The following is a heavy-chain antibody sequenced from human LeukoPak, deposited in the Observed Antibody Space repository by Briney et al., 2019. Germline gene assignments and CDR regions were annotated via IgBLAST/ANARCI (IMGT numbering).Heavy chain of an antibody. CDR2: ISGSGGST. CDR1: GFTFSSYA. J-gene: IGHJ4*02. CDR3: AKEVPKYYYDSSGYWIVYYFDY. Sequence: GSLRLSCAASGFTFSSYAMSWVRQAPGKGLEWVSAISGSGGSTYYADSVKGRFTISRDNSKNTLYLQMNSLRAEDTAVYYCAKEVPKYYYDSSGYWIVYYFDYWGQGTLVTVSS. V-gene: IGHV3-23*01. D-gene: IGHD3-22*01.